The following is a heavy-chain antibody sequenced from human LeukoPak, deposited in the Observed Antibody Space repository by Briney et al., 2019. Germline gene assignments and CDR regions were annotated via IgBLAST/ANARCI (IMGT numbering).Heavy chain of an antibody. CDR3: ARGPMSYYFDY. J-gene: IGHJ4*02. Sequence: SETLSLTCAVYGGSFSGYYWSWIRQPPGKGLEWIGEINHSGSTNYNPSLKSRVTISVDTSKNQFSLKLSSVTAADTAVYYCARGPMSYYFDYWGQGTLVTVSS. V-gene: IGHV4-34*01. CDR2: INHSGST. CDR1: GGSFSGYY.